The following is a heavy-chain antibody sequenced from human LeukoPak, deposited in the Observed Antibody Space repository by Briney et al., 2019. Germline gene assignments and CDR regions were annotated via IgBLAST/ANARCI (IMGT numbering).Heavy chain of an antibody. Sequence: PGRSLRLSCEASGFSITDYGMHWVRQVPGKGLEWVAVMSYETSNKYYSDSVKGRFVISRDISKNTLFLQMNNLRPEDTAVYYCARTYYDFWSGYHFDYWGQGTLVTVSS. D-gene: IGHD3-3*01. CDR3: ARTYYDFWSGYHFDY. J-gene: IGHJ4*02. CDR1: GFSITDYG. V-gene: IGHV3-30*03. CDR2: MSYETSNK.